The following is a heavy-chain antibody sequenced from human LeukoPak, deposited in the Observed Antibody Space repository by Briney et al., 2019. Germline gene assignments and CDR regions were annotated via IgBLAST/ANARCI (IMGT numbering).Heavy chain of an antibody. D-gene: IGHD6-19*01. Sequence: SVKVSCKASGGTFSSYAISWVRQAPGQGLEWMGRIIPILGIANYAQKFQGRVTITTDESTSTAYMELSSLRSEDTAVYYCARSGLAVAGTGRYFDYWGQGTLVTVSS. V-gene: IGHV1-69*04. CDR1: GGTFSSYA. CDR3: ARSGLAVAGTGRYFDY. J-gene: IGHJ4*02. CDR2: IIPILGIA.